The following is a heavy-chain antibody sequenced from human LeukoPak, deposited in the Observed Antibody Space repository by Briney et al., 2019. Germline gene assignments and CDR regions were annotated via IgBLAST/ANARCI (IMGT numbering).Heavy chain of an antibody. J-gene: IGHJ4*02. CDR2: INPNSGGT. CDR1: GYTFTGYY. Sequence: ASVKVSCKASGYTFTGYYMHWVRQAPGQGLEWMGWINPNSGGTNYAQKFQGRVTMTRDTSISTAYMELSRLRSDDTAVYYCARGALGSTSSTGYYWGQGTLVTVSS. V-gene: IGHV1-2*02. D-gene: IGHD2-2*01. CDR3: ARGALGSTSSTGYY.